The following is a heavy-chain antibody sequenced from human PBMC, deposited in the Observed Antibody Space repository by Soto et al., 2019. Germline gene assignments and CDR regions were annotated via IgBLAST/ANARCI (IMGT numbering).Heavy chain of an antibody. V-gene: IGHV1-69*02. D-gene: IGHD2-15*01. Sequence: QVQLVQSGAAVKKPGSSVKVSCKASGGTFSSYTISWVRQAPGQGLEWMGRIIPILGIANYAQKFQGRVTITAEKSASTAYMALSSLRSEDTAVYYCARCVFGVVADHHLYGYYYYYMDVWGKGTTVTASS. CDR1: GGTFSSYT. CDR3: ARCVFGVVADHHLYGYYYYYMDV. CDR2: IIPILGIA. J-gene: IGHJ6*03.